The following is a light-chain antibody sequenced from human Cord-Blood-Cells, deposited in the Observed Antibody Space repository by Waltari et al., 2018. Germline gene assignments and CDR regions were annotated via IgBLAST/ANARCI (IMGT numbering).Light chain of an antibody. CDR3: SSYAGSNNLV. J-gene: IGLJ2*01. CDR2: EVS. Sequence: QSALTQPPSASGSPGQSVTISCTGTSSDVGGYNYVSWYQQHPGKAPKLIIYEVSEPPSGVPDRFSGSKSGNTASLTVSGLQAEDEADYYGSSYAGSNNLVFGGGTTLTVL. V-gene: IGLV2-8*01. CDR1: SSDVGGYNY.